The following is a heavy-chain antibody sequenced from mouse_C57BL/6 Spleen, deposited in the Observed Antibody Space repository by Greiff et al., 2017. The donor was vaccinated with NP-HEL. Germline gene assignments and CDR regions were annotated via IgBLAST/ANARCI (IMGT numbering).Heavy chain of an antibody. Sequence: VKLQESGPELVKPGASVKISCKASGYAFSSSWMNWVKQRPGKGLEWIGRIYPGDGDTNYNGKFKGKATLTADKSSSTAYMQLSSLTSEDSAVYFCAREANWGSWFAYWGQGTLVTVSA. D-gene: IGHD4-1*01. CDR3: AREANWGSWFAY. J-gene: IGHJ3*01. V-gene: IGHV1-82*01. CDR1: GYAFSSSW. CDR2: IYPGDGDT.